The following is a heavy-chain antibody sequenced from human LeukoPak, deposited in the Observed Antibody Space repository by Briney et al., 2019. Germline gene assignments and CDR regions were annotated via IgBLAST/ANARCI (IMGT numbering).Heavy chain of an antibody. CDR3: ARTIRITMIVAANAFDI. J-gene: IGHJ3*02. Sequence: SSETLSLTCTVSGGPISSSSYYWGWIRQPPGKGLEWIGSIYYSGSTYYNPSLKSRVTISVDTSKNQFSLKLSSVTAADTAVYYCARTIRITMIVAANAFDIWGQGTMVTVSS. CDR1: GGPISSSSYY. CDR2: IYYSGST. V-gene: IGHV4-39*07. D-gene: IGHD3-22*01.